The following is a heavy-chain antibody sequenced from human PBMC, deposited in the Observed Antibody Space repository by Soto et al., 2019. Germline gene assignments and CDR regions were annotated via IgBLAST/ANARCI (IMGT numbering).Heavy chain of an antibody. CDR3: ARGRYGDY. CDR1: GYIFTTYG. Sequence: QVHLVQSGAEVKKPGASVKVSCKGSGYIFTTYGITWVRQAPGQGLEWMGWISAHNGNTNYAQKLQGRVTVTRYTSTSTAYVERRTRRSDDTDVHYCARGRYGDYWGQGALVTVSS. J-gene: IGHJ4*02. D-gene: IGHD1-1*01. CDR2: ISAHNGNT. V-gene: IGHV1-18*01.